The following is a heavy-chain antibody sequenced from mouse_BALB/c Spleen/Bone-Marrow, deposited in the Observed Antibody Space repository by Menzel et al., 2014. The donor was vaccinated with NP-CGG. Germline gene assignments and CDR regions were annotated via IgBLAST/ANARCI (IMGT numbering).Heavy chain of an antibody. J-gene: IGHJ2*01. V-gene: IGHV1S56*01. D-gene: IGHD4-1*01. Sequence: QVQLQQSGPELVKPGASVRISCKAAGYTFTSYYIHWVKQRPGQGLEWIGWIYPGNVNTKYNEKFKGKATLTADTSSITAYFRRSSLTAEDSAVYFRAREANWNFDYWGQGTTLTVSS. CDR2: IYPGNVNT. CDR1: GYTFTSYY. CDR3: AREANWNFDY.